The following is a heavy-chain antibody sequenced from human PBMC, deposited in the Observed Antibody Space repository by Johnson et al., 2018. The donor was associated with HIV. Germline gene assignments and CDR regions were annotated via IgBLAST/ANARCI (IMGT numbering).Heavy chain of an antibody. CDR1: GFTFSSYA. V-gene: IGHV3-30*04. Sequence: VQLVESGGGVVQPGRSLRLSCAASGFTFSSYAMHWVRQAPGKGLEWVAVISSDGSNKYYGDSVKGRFTISRDNSKNTVFLQMNSLRAEDTAVYYCARPLFFESVLYAEPDAFDIWGQGTLVTVSS. CDR3: ARPLFFESVLYAEPDAFDI. J-gene: IGHJ3*02. D-gene: IGHD2-8*02. CDR2: ISSDGSNK.